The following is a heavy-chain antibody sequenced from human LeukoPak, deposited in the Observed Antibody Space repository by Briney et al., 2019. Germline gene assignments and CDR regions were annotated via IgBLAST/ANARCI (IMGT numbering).Heavy chain of an antibody. V-gene: IGHV4-59*01. CDR3: ARDGPPDILTGTYYGMDV. CDR1: GGSISSYY. Sequence: SEPLSLTCTASGGSISSYYWSWIRQPPGKGLEWIGYIYYSGSTNYNPSLKSQVTISVDTSKNQFSLKLSSVTAADTAVYYCARDGPPDILTGTYYGMDVWGKGTTVTVSS. D-gene: IGHD3-9*01. J-gene: IGHJ6*04. CDR2: IYYSGST.